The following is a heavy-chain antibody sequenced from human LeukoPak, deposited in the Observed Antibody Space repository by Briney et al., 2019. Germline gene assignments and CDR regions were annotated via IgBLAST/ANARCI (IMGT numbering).Heavy chain of an antibody. CDR3: ARDGLGYSRGWDFDY. CDR2: ISSSSSYI. J-gene: IGHJ4*02. CDR1: GFTFSSYS. V-gene: IGHV3-21*01. Sequence: GGSLRLSCAASGFTFSSYSMNWVRQAPGKGLEWVSPISSSSSYIYYADSVKGRFTISRDNAKNSLYLQMNSLRAEDTAVYYCARDGLGYSRGWDFDYWGQGTLVTVSS. D-gene: IGHD6-19*01.